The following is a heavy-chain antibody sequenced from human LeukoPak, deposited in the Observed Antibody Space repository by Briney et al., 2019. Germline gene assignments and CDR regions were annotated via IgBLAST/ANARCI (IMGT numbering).Heavy chain of an antibody. Sequence: SETLSLTCTVSGGSISSYYWSWIRQPPGKGLEWIGYIYYSGSTNYNPSLKSRVTISVDTSKNQFSLKLSSATAADAAVYYCARGYFDWLTQFDYWGQGTLVTVSS. V-gene: IGHV4-59*01. CDR1: GGSISSYY. J-gene: IGHJ4*02. CDR3: ARGYFDWLTQFDY. CDR2: IYYSGST. D-gene: IGHD3-9*01.